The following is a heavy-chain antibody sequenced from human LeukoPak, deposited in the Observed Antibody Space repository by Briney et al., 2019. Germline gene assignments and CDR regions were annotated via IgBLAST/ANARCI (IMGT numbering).Heavy chain of an antibody. CDR2: ISGSDGST. Sequence: PGGSLRLSCRVSGITLSNYGMSWVRQAPGKGLEWVAGISGSDGSTNYAGSVKGRFTISRDNPKNTLYLQMTSLRAEDTAVYFCAKRGVVIRVILVGFHEEAYYFDSWGQGALVTVSS. J-gene: IGHJ4*02. CDR3: AKRGVVIRVILVGFHEEAYYFDS. V-gene: IGHV3-23*01. D-gene: IGHD3-22*01. CDR1: GITLSNYG.